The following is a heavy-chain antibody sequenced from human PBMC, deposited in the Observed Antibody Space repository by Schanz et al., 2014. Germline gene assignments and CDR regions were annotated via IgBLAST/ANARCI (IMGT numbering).Heavy chain of an antibody. CDR1: GFTFSSYA. CDR3: AKYRRYYRVSGSYRELEY. CDR2: ISGSGGST. J-gene: IGHJ4*02. Sequence: VQLVESGGGVVQPGRSLRLSCAASGFTFSSYAISWVRQAPGQGLEWVSAISGSGGSTYYADSVKGRFTISRDNSKNTLYLQMNSLRPEDTAVYYCAKYRRYYRVSGSYRELEYWGQGTLVTVSS. D-gene: IGHD3-10*01. V-gene: IGHV3-23*04.